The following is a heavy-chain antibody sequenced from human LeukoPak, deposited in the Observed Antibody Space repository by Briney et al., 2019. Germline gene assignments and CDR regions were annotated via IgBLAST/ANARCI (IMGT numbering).Heavy chain of an antibody. Sequence: GRSLRLSCAASGFTFSSYGMHWVRQAPGKGLEWVAVIWYDGSNKYYADSVKGRFTISRDNSKNTLYLQMNSLRAEDTAVYYCARGVDTAMAIDYWGQGTQVTVSS. D-gene: IGHD5-18*01. J-gene: IGHJ4*02. V-gene: IGHV3-33*01. CDR2: IWYDGSNK. CDR1: GFTFSSYG. CDR3: ARGVDTAMAIDY.